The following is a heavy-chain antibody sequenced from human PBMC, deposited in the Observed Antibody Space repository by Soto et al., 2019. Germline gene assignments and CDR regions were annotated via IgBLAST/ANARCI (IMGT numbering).Heavy chain of an antibody. V-gene: IGHV1-46*03. CDR2: INPSGGSA. Sequence: QVQLVQSGAEVKKPGASVKVSCKASGYTFSIYYMHWVRQAPGQGLEWMGMINPSGGSASYTQKCQGRVTMTRDTSTNTIYMELTSLRSEDTAVYYCARSHYYGSGAYTLDDNWGQGTLVIVSS. CDR1: GYTFSIYY. J-gene: IGHJ4*02. D-gene: IGHD3-10*01. CDR3: ARSHYYGSGAYTLDDN.